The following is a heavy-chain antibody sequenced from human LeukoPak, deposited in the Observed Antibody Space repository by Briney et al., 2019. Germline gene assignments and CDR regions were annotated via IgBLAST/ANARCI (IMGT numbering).Heavy chain of an antibody. CDR2: IKEDGTE. J-gene: IGHJ4*02. CDR1: GGSISSYY. V-gene: IGHV3-7*03. CDR3: ARPRYRGFDY. D-gene: IGHD3-10*01. Sequence: ETLTLTCTVSGGSISSYYWSWIRQPPGKGLEWVASIKEDGTEYYVDSVKGRFTASRDIAKNSLFLQMRSLRVEDTAVYYCARPRYRGFDYWGQGALVTVSS.